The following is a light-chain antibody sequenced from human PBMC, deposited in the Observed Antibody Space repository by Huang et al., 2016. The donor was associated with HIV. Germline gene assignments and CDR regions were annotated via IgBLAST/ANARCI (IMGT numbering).Light chain of an antibody. Sequence: DIQMTQSPSSLFASVGDRITITCQASQDISNYLNWYQQNPGKVPKLLIYDASNLQTGVPSRFSASGSGTDFNFTIDNLQPEDIATYYCQQYDDLPPLFGPGTRVNI. J-gene: IGKJ3*01. CDR1: QDISNY. V-gene: IGKV1-33*01. CDR3: QQYDDLPPL. CDR2: DAS.